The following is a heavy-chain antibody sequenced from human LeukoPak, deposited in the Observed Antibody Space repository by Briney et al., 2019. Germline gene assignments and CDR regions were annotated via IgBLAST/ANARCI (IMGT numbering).Heavy chain of an antibody. D-gene: IGHD4-17*01. J-gene: IGHJ5*02. Sequence: PSETLSLTCTVSGGSISSYYWSWIRQPPGKGLEWIGYIYYSGSTNYNPSLKSRVTISVDTSKNQFSLKLSSVTAADTAVYYCARDQDDYGDNWFGPWGQGTLVTVSS. CDR1: GGSISSYY. CDR2: IYYSGST. CDR3: ARDQDDYGDNWFGP. V-gene: IGHV4-59*01.